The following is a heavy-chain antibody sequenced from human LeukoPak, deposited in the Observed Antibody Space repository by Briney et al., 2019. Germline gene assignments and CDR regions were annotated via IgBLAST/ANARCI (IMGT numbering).Heavy chain of an antibody. CDR2: ISWDGGST. D-gene: IGHD5-18*01. CDR3: AKDGGSGYTYGSYDGMDV. Sequence: PGGSLRLSCSASGFTFSSYAMHWVRQAPGKGLEWVSLISWDGGSTYYADSVKGRFTISRDNSKNSLYLQMNSLRGEDTAFYYCAKDGGSGYTYGSYDGMDVWGKGTTVTVSS. V-gene: IGHV3-43D*04. J-gene: IGHJ6*04. CDR1: GFTFSSYA.